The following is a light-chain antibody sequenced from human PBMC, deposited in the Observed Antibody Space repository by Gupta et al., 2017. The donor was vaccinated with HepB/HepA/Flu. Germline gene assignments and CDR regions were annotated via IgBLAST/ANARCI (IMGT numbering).Light chain of an antibody. CDR3: MIWHNGVV. CDR2: YNSDSDK. CDR1: SGINVGSYS. Sequence: QAVLTHPSSLSASPGASASLTCTLRSGINVGSYSIYWYQQKPGSPPQYLMKYNSDSDKEQGSGVPSRFSGSKDGSANAATLFISGLQSEDEADYYCMIWHNGVVFGGGTKLTVL. V-gene: IGLV5-45*02. J-gene: IGLJ2*01.